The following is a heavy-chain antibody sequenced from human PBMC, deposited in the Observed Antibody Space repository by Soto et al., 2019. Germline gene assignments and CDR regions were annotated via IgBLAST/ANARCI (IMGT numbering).Heavy chain of an antibody. CDR3: ARDWPIAVAGTVYYYGMDV. V-gene: IGHV3-30-3*01. D-gene: IGHD6-19*01. Sequence: GGSLRLSCAASGFTFSSYAMHWVRQAPGKGLEWVAVISYDGSNKYYADSVKGRFTISRDNSKNTLYLQMNSLRAEDTAVYYCARDWPIAVAGTVYYYGMDVWGQGTTVTVSS. CDR2: ISYDGSNK. J-gene: IGHJ6*02. CDR1: GFTFSSYA.